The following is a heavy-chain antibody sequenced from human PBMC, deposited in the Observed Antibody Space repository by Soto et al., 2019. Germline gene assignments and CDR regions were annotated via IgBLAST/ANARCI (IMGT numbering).Heavy chain of an antibody. J-gene: IGHJ4*02. CDR2: IYYSGST. V-gene: IGHV4-39*01. CDR3: ARARSGDRRFDS. CDR1: GDSISSSSYY. Sequence: QLQLQGSGPGLVKPSETLSLTCTVSGDSISSSSYYWDWIRQPPGKGLEWIGSIYYSGSTYYNPSLKSRVTISVDTSKNQFSLKLSSVTAADTAVYYCARARSGDRRFDSWGQGALVTVSS. D-gene: IGHD2-21*02.